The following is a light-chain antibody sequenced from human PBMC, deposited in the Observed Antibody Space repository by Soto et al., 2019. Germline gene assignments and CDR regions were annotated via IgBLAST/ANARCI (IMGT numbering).Light chain of an antibody. Sequence: QSVLTQPASVSGSPGQSITISCTGTSSDIGVYSYVSWYQQHPGKAPKLVICEVSNRPSGVSSRFSGSKSGNTASLTISGLRAEDEADYYCTSFTTTNIWVFGGGTKVTVL. CDR3: TSFTTTNIWV. V-gene: IGLV2-14*01. CDR1: SSDIGVYSY. CDR2: EVS. J-gene: IGLJ3*02.